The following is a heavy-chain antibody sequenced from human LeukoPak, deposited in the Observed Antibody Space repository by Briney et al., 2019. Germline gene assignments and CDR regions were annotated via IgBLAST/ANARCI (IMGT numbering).Heavy chain of an antibody. Sequence: GGSLRLSCAASGFTLSNAWMSWVRQAPGKGLEWVGRIKSKTDGGTTDYAAPVKGRFTISRDDSKNTLYLQMNSPKTEDTAVYYCTTDGGSPYGDNFDYWGQGTLVTVSS. V-gene: IGHV3-15*01. CDR3: TTDGGSPYGDNFDY. CDR2: IKSKTDGGTT. CDR1: GFTLSNAW. D-gene: IGHD4-17*01. J-gene: IGHJ4*02.